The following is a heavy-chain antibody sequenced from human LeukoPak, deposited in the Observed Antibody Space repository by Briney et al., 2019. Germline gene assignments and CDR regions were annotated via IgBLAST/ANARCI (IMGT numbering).Heavy chain of an antibody. J-gene: IGHJ4*02. CDR1: GFTFTNAY. D-gene: IGHD1-26*01. Sequence: PGGSLRLSCVASGFTFTNAYMNRVRQAPGKGLEWVGRMKGKTDGGTTDYVAPVRGRFTISRDDSTNTLYLQMSSLKTEDTAVYYCTTSGSVGATRANYWGQGTLVTVSS. CDR2: MKGKTDGGTT. CDR3: TTSGSVGATRANY. V-gene: IGHV3-15*01.